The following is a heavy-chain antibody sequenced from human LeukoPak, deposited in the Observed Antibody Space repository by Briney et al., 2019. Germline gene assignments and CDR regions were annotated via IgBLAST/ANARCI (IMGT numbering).Heavy chain of an antibody. CDR3: TPSIAVAGSLDY. D-gene: IGHD6-19*01. V-gene: IGHV3-15*01. Sequence: GGSLRLSCAASGFTFSNVWMSWVRQAPGKGLEWVGRIKSKADGGTTDYAAPVKGRFTISRDDSKNTLNLQMNSLKTEDTAVYYCTPSIAVAGSLDYWGQGTLVTVSS. CDR2: IKSKADGGTT. J-gene: IGHJ4*02. CDR1: GFTFSNVW.